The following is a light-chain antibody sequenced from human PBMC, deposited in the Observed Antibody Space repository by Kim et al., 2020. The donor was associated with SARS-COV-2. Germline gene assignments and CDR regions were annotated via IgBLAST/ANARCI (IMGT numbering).Light chain of an antibody. J-gene: IGKJ4*01. CDR1: QSVGNS. CDR3: EQRYDGPLT. Sequence: EIVLTQSPATLSLSPGERATLPCRASQSVGNSSAWFQQNPGQAPRLLIFETSNRATGIPARFSGSGSGTAFTLTITSLGPEDFAVYYCEQRYDGPLTFGGGAKMDMK. CDR2: ETS. V-gene: IGKV3-11*01.